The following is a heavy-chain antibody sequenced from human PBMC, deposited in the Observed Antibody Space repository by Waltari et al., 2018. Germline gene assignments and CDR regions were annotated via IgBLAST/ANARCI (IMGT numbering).Heavy chain of an antibody. J-gene: IGHJ5*02. CDR3: ARDSGVFWA. CDR2: IHTSGSI. V-gene: IGHV4-4*07. Sequence: QVLQQESGPGLVKPSEALSLTCTVSGGSINNYSWSWIRQPAGKGLEWIGRIHTSGSINYNPSLKSRVTLSLDTSKSQFSLKLSSVTAADTAVYYCARDSGVFWAWGQGTLVTVSS. D-gene: IGHD3-10*01. CDR1: GGSINNYS.